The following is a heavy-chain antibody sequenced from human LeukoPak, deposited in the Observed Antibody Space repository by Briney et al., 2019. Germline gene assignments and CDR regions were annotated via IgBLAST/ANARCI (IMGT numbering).Heavy chain of an antibody. J-gene: IGHJ6*03. Sequence: ASVKVSCKASGYTFTSYAMNWVRQAPGQGLEWMGWINTNTGNPTYAQGFTGRFVFSLDTSVSTAYLQISSLKAEDTAVYYCARGVRRNIYYYYMDVWGKGTTVTISS. CDR3: ARGVRRNIYYYYMDV. CDR1: GYTFTSYA. CDR2: INTNTGNP. V-gene: IGHV7-4-1*02. D-gene: IGHD2/OR15-2a*01.